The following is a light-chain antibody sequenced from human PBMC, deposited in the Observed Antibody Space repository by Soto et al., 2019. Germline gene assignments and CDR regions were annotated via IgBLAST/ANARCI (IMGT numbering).Light chain of an antibody. CDR2: DVS. CDR1: SSDIGGYNY. J-gene: IGLJ1*01. Sequence: QSALTQPRSVSGSPGQSVTISCTGTSSDIGGYNYVSWYQQHPGKAPKLMIYDVSKRPSGVPDRFSGSRSGITASLTISGLQAEDEADYYCCSYAGRYTLDVFGTGTKVTVL. V-gene: IGLV2-11*01. CDR3: CSYAGRYTLDV.